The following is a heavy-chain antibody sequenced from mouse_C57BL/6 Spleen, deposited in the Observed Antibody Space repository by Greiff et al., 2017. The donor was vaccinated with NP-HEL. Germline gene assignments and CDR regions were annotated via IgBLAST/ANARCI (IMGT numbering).Heavy chain of an antibody. D-gene: IGHD1-1*01. CDR1: DSEVFPIAY. J-gene: IGHJ2*01. CDR2: ILPSIGRT. V-gene: IGHV15-2*01. CDR3: ARRGYGSRGNYFDY. Sequence: QVQLKESGSELRSPGSSVKLSCKDFDSEVFPIAYMSWVRQKPGHGFEWIGGILPSIGRTIYGEKFEDKATLDADTLSNTAYLELNSLTSEDSAIYYCARRGYGSRGNYFDYWGQGTTLTVSS.